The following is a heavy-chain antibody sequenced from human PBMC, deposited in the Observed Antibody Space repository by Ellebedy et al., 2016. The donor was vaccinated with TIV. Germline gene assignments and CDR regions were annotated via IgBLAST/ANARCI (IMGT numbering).Heavy chain of an antibody. Sequence: GGSLRLSCAASRVTFSSYAMSWVRQAPGKGLEWVSSISGGGGTTYYADSVKGRFTISRDNSKNTLYLQMNSLRAEDTAVYYCAKDPLSSGRLYNWFDPWGQGTLVTVSS. J-gene: IGHJ5*02. D-gene: IGHD6-19*01. CDR1: RVTFSSYA. CDR2: ISGGGGTT. CDR3: AKDPLSSGRLYNWFDP. V-gene: IGHV3-23*01.